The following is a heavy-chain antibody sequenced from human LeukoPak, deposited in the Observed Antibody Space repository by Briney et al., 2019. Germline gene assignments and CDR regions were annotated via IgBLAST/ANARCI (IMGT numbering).Heavy chain of an antibody. CDR1: GGSIGSGIYS. Sequence: SQTLSLTGSVSGGSIGSGIYSWSWIRQPPGKDLEWIGYIFHTGSTSYNPSLKSRVTISVDTSKNQFTLKLSSVTGADTAMYYCVRDGDYYDSGGYGNIWGQGTLVTVSS. CDR3: VRDGDYYDSGGYGNI. CDR2: IFHTGST. D-gene: IGHD3-22*01. J-gene: IGHJ4*02. V-gene: IGHV4-30-2*01.